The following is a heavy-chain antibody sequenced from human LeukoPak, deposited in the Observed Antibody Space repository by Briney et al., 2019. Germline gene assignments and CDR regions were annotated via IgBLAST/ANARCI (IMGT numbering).Heavy chain of an antibody. CDR2: ISYSSETI. J-gene: IGHJ3*01. CDR1: GFTFDDYA. Sequence: GGSLRLSCAASGFTFDDYAMHWVRQAPGKGLEWVSGISYSSETIGYVDSVKGRFTISRDNVRKSLYLQMNSLRIEDTALYYCAKDRGGGSQLGDAYDVWGQGTMVSVSS. D-gene: IGHD5-24*01. V-gene: IGHV3-9*01. CDR3: AKDRGGGSQLGDAYDV.